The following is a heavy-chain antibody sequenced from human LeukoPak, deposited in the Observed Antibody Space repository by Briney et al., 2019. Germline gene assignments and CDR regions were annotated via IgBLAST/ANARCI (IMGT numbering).Heavy chain of an antibody. CDR3: TRGSSGQHDN. CDR1: GYTFTSCD. D-gene: IGHD6-19*01. V-gene: IGHV1-8*01. J-gene: IGHJ4*02. Sequence: ASVKVSCKASGYTFTSCDINWVRQATGQGLEWMGWMNPNSGNTGYGQSFQGRITMTRDISIGTAYMELSNLTSEDTAIYYCTRGSSGQHDNWGQGTLVTVSA. CDR2: MNPNSGNT.